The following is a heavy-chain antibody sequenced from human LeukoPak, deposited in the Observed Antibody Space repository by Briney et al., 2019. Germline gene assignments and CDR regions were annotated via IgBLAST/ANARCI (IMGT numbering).Heavy chain of an antibody. CDR1: GFIVSSNH. CDR2: TYSGDTT. V-gene: IGHV3-66*01. CDR3: ARDGSYDFWSGTSENWFDP. Sequence: PGGSLRLSCAASGFIVSSNHINWVRQTPAKGLEWVSITYSGDTTYYADSVKGRFTISRDNSKNTLYLQMNSLRAEDTAVYYCARDGSYDFWSGTSENWFDPWGQGTLVTVSS. D-gene: IGHD3-3*01. J-gene: IGHJ5*02.